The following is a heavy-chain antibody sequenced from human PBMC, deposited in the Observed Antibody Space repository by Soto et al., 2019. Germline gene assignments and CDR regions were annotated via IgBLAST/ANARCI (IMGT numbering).Heavy chain of an antibody. D-gene: IGHD2-2*01. CDR2: IYYSGST. J-gene: IGHJ6*02. Sequence: PSETLSLTFTVSGGSISRSSYYWGWIRQPTGKGLEWIGSIYYSGSTYYNPSLKSRVTISVDTSKNQFSLKLSSVTAADTAVYYCARLAQPPVVVPAVYYHYYGMDVWGQGTTVTVSS. CDR1: GGSISRSSYY. CDR3: ARLAQPPVVVPAVYYHYYGMDV. V-gene: IGHV4-39*01.